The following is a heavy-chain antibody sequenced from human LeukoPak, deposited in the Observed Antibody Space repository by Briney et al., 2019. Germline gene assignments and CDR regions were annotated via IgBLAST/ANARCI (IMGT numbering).Heavy chain of an antibody. CDR1: GFTVSSNF. CDR3: ARERVGGEALRGFYFDY. Sequence: GGSPRLSCAAFGFTVSSNFMSWVRQAPGKGLEWVSVVYSGERTYYADSVKGRFTISRDSSKNTLSLQMNSLRADDTAVYYCARERVGGEALRGFYFDYWGQGTLVTVSS. D-gene: IGHD3-16*01. CDR2: VYSGERT. V-gene: IGHV3-53*01. J-gene: IGHJ4*02.